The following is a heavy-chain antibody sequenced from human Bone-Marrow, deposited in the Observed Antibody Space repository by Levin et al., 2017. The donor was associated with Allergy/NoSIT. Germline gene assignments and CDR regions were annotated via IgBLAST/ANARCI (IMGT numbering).Heavy chain of an antibody. CDR2: ISGSSGTI. D-gene: IGHD3-22*01. V-gene: IGHV3-9*01. CDR3: AKDTRVWGDSSGYHDY. Sequence: PGGSLRLSCAASGFTFGDYAMHWVRQAPGKGLEWVSGISGSSGTIGYADPVKGRFTISRDNAKNSLYLQMNSLRAEDTALYFCAKDTRVWGDSSGYHDYWGQGTLVIVSS. CDR1: GFTFGDYA. J-gene: IGHJ4*02.